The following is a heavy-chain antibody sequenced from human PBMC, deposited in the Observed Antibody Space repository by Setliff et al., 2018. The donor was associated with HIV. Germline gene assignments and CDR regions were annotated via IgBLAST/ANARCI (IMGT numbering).Heavy chain of an antibody. CDR1: GFTFSNYI. CDR2: ISISSSYI. CDR3: ASGGFGGVIPTNPYCYYYMNV. J-gene: IGHJ6*03. V-gene: IGHV3-21*01. Sequence: GGSLRLSCAASGFTFSNYILNWVRQAPGGGLEWVSSISISSSYIYYADSVKGRCTIPRDNAKNSLYLQMNSLRAEDTAVYYCASGGFGGVIPTNPYCYYYMNVWGKGTTVTVS. D-gene: IGHD3-16*02.